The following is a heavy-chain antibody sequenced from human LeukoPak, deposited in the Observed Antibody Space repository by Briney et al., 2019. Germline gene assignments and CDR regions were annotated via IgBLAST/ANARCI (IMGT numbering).Heavy chain of an antibody. V-gene: IGHV4-59*01. Sequence: SETLSLTCTVSGGSISSYYWSWIRQPPGKGLEWIGYISYSGSTNYNPSLKSRVTISVDTSKNQFSLKLSSVTAADTAVYYCARVYSSPMGNYFGSWGQGTLVTVSS. CDR1: GGSISSYY. CDR2: ISYSGST. CDR3: ARVYSSPMGNYFGS. J-gene: IGHJ4*02. D-gene: IGHD6-13*01.